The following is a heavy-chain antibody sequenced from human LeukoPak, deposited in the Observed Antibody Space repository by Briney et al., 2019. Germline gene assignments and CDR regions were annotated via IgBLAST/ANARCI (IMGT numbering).Heavy chain of an antibody. D-gene: IGHD6-13*01. J-gene: IGHJ4*02. Sequence: GGSLRLSCAASGFTFSTYWMSWVRQAPGKGLEWVANIKQDGSEKYYVDSVEGRFTISRDNAKNSLYLQMNSLRAEDTAMYYCARDSAGNDYWGQGTLVTVSS. CDR2: IKQDGSEK. CDR3: ARDSAGNDY. V-gene: IGHV3-7*01. CDR1: GFTFSTYW.